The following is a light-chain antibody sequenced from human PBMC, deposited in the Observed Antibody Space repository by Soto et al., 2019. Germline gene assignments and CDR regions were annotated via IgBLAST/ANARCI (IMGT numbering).Light chain of an antibody. CDR1: SSNIGSNY. Sequence: QSVLTQPPSASGTPGQRVTISCSGSSSNIGSNYVYWYQQLPGTAPKLLIYSNNQRPSGVPDRFSGSKSGTSASLAISGLRSEDEADYYCAAWDDSRSGHVVFGGGTKVTVL. CDR2: SNN. CDR3: AAWDDSRSGHVV. J-gene: IGLJ2*01. V-gene: IGLV1-47*02.